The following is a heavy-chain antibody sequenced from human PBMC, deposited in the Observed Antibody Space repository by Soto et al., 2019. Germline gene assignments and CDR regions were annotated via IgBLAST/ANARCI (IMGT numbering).Heavy chain of an antibody. V-gene: IGHV4-31*03. J-gene: IGHJ4*02. CDR2: IYYSGST. CDR1: GGSISSGGYY. Sequence: QVQLQESGPGLVKPSQTLSLTCTVSGGSISSGGYYWSWIRQHPGKGLEWIGYIYYSGSTYYNPSLKSRVTISVDTSKNQFSLKLSSVTAADTAVYYCARVSRYVVVVTASHYYFDYWGQGTLVTVSS. CDR3: ARVSRYVVVVTASHYYFDY. D-gene: IGHD2-21*02.